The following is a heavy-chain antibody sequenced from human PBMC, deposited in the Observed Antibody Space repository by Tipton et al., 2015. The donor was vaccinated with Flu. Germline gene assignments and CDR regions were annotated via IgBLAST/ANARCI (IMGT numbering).Heavy chain of an antibody. J-gene: IGHJ4*02. CDR2: IYHSGTT. V-gene: IGHV4-38-2*02. Sequence: TLSLTCGVSGYSISSGYYWGWIRQPPGKGLEWIGIIYHSGTTYYNPSLRSRVTISVDTSRNQFSLKLSSVTAADTAVYYCARDSPFGDGYIGRWGQGTLVTVSS. CDR3: ARDSPFGDGYIGR. CDR1: GYSISSGYY. D-gene: IGHD5-24*01.